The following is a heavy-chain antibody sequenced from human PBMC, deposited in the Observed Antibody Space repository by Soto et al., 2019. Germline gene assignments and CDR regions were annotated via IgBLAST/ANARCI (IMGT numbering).Heavy chain of an antibody. Sequence: QLQLQESGSGLVKPSQTLSLTCAVSGGSITSGGYSWSWIRQPPGRGLEWIGYIYHSGSTYYNPSRESPVTISVDRAKSQFTLKLISVTAADTAVYYCASVGGYAYLDAGGQGTLVTVSS. V-gene: IGHV4-30-2*01. CDR2: IYHSGST. CDR3: ASVGGYAYLDA. D-gene: IGHD5-12*01. J-gene: IGHJ4*02. CDR1: GGSITSGGYS.